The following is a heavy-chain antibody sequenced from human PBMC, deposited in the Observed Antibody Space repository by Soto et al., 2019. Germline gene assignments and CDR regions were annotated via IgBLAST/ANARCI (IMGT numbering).Heavy chain of an antibody. V-gene: IGHV1-69*13. CDR2: IIPIVGTA. D-gene: IGHD1-1*01. Sequence: SSVKVSCKACAGTFSSYGISWVRQAPGQGLEWMGGIIPIVGTANYAQKFQGRVTITADESTSTAYMELSSLRSEDTAVYYCARKLERRKGLYAFDIWGQGTMVTAS. CDR3: ARKLERRKGLYAFDI. J-gene: IGHJ3*02. CDR1: AGTFSSYG.